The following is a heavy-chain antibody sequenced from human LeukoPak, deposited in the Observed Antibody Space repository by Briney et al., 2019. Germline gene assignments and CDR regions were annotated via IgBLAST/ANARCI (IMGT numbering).Heavy chain of an antibody. D-gene: IGHD1-26*01. Sequence: GGSLRLSCAASGFTFSSYEMNWVRQAPGKGLEWVSYISSSGSTIYYADSVKGRFTISRDNAKNSLYLQMNSLRAEDTAVYYCASISWVGATSWFDPWGQGTLVTVSS. J-gene: IGHJ5*02. CDR1: GFTFSSYE. V-gene: IGHV3-48*03. CDR3: ASISWVGATSWFDP. CDR2: ISSSGSTI.